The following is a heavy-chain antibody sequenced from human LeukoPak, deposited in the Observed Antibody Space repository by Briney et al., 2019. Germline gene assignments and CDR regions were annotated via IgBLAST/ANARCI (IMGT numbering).Heavy chain of an antibody. CDR1: GFAFSSHW. D-gene: IGHD4-23*01. J-gene: IGHJ4*02. Sequence: GGSLRLSCAASGFAFSSHWMHWVRQVPGKGLVWLSRINSDGSNTIYADSVEGRFTISRDNVKNTLYLQMNSLRAEDTAVYYSTRDLMDFDYGDKGGNYWGQGTLVTVSS. V-gene: IGHV3-74*01. CDR3: TRDLMDFDYGDKGGNY. CDR2: INSDGSNT.